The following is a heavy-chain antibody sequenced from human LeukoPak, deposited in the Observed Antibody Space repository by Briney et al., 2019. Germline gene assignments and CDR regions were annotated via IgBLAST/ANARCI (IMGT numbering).Heavy chain of an antibody. D-gene: IGHD3-3*01. J-gene: IGHJ4*02. CDR1: GFTFSSYS. CDR3: ARDPKTSPDFWSGYYTDADY. CDR2: ISSSSCYI. V-gene: IGHV3-21*01. Sequence: GGSLRLSCAASGFTFSSYSMNWVRQAPGKGLEWVSSISSSSCYIYYADSVKGRFTISRDNAKNSLYLQMNSLRAEDTAVYYCARDPKTSPDFWSGYYTDADYWGQGTLVTVSS.